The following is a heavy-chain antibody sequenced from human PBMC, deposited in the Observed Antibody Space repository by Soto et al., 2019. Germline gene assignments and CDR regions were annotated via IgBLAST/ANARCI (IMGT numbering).Heavy chain of an antibody. CDR3: ARVDSSSWYEYYYYYMDV. D-gene: IGHD6-13*01. CDR2: IYSGGST. Sequence: GGSLRLSCAASGFTVSSNYMSWVRQAPGKGLEWVSVIYSGGSTYYADSVKGRFTISRDNSKNTLYLQMNSLRAEDTAVYYCARVDSSSWYEYYYYYMDVWGKGTTVTVSS. V-gene: IGHV3-66*01. CDR1: GFTVSSNY. J-gene: IGHJ6*03.